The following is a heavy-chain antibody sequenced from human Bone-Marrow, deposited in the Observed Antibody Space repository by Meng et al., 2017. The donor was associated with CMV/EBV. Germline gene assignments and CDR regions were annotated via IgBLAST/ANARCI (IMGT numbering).Heavy chain of an antibody. CDR2: ISSSSTI. J-gene: IGHJ4*02. V-gene: IGHV3-69-1*01. D-gene: IGHD5-12*01. CDR1: GFTFSSYS. CDR3: ARVVGEGGYGGYGY. Sequence: GESLKISCAASGFTFSSYSMNWVRQAPGKGLEWVSSISSSSTIYNADSVKGRSPISRDNARNSLYLQMNSLRAEDTAVYYCARVVGEGGYGGYGYWGQGTLVTVSS.